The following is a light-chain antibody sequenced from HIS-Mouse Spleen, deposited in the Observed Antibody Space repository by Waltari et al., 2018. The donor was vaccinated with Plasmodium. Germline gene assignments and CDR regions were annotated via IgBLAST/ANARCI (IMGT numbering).Light chain of an antibody. CDR2: GAS. V-gene: IGKV3-20*01. J-gene: IGKJ1*01. CDR1: QSVSSSY. Sequence: EIVLTQSPGTLSLSPGERASQSVSSSYLAWYQQKPGQAPRLLIYGASSRATGIPDRFSGSGSGTDFTLTISGLEPEDFAVYYCQQYGSSPRTFGQGTKVEIK. CDR3: QQYGSSPRT.